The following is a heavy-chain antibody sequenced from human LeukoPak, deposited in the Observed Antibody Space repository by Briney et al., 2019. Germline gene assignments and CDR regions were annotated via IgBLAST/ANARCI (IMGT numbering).Heavy chain of an antibody. D-gene: IGHD3-22*01. V-gene: IGHV3-7*01. CDR1: GFTFSIFC. CDR3: ARDDSSDY. CDR2: INQDGSERK. J-gene: IGHJ4*02. Sequence: GGSLRLSCAASGFTFSIFCMSWVRQAPGKGLEWVANINQDGSERKYYVDSVKGRFTISRDNAKNSLYLQMNSLRAEDTAVYFCARDDSSDYWGQGTLVTVSS.